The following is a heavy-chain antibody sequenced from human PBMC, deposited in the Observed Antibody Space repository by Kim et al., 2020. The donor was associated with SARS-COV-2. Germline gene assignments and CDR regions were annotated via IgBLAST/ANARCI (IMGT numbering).Heavy chain of an antibody. V-gene: IGHV3-11*04. CDR3: ARDSRTLRAGTAFDI. D-gene: IGHD6-19*01. Sequence: GGSLRLSCAASGFTFSDYYMSWIRQAPGKGLEWVSYISSGGSTIYYADSVKGRFTISRDNAKNSLYLQMNRLRAEDTAVYYCARDSRTLRAGTAFDIWGQGTMVTVSS. J-gene: IGHJ3*02. CDR2: ISSGGSTI. CDR1: GFTFSDYY.